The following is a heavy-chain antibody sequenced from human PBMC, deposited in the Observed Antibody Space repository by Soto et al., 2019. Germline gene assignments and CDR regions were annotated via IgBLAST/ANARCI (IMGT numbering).Heavy chain of an antibody. Sequence: SVKVSCKASGGTFSSYAISWVRQAPGQGLEWMGGIIPIFGTANYAQKFQGRVTITADESTSTAYMELSSLRSEDTAVYYCAPHNSSSLGNWFDPWGQGTLVTVSS. CDR1: GGTFSSYA. D-gene: IGHD6-13*01. CDR2: IIPIFGTA. V-gene: IGHV1-69*13. CDR3: APHNSSSLGNWFDP. J-gene: IGHJ5*02.